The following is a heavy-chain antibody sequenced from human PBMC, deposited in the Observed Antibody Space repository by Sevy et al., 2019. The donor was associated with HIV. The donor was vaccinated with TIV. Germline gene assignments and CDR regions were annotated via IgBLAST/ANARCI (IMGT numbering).Heavy chain of an antibody. J-gene: IGHJ4*02. V-gene: IGHV3-23*01. Sequence: GGSLRLSFAASGFTFSSYAMIWVRQAPGKGLEWVSAISGSGGSTYYADSVKGRFTISRDNSKNTLYLQMNSLRAEDTAVYYCAKTEDTERDEFDYWGQGTLVTVSS. CDR2: ISGSGGST. D-gene: IGHD5-18*01. CDR3: AKTEDTERDEFDY. CDR1: GFTFSSYA.